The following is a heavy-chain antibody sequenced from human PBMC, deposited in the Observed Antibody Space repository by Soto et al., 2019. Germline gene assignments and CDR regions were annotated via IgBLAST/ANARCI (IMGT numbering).Heavy chain of an antibody. Sequence: KSSETLSLTCTVYGGSFSADYWSWIRQSPGKGLEWIGEINHSGSTNYNPSLKSRVTISVDTSKKQVSLNLTSVTAADTAVYYCVRRPKAMVVANYWGQGTPVTVSS. CDR3: VRRPKAMVVANY. J-gene: IGHJ4*02. CDR2: INHSGST. CDR1: GGSFSADY. V-gene: IGHV4-34*01. D-gene: IGHD2-21*01.